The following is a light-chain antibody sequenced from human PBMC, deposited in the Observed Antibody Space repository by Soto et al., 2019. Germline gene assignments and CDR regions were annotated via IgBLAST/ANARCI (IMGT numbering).Light chain of an antibody. CDR1: QSISNC. Sequence: DTKMTQSPSTLSASVGDRVTITCRASQSISNCLAWYQQRPGRAPNLLIHTASTLKSGVPSRFSGSGSGTEFTLIISSLQPDDFATYYCQQYKSYSPTFGQGTKVEIK. J-gene: IGKJ1*01. CDR3: QQYKSYSPT. CDR2: TAS. V-gene: IGKV1-5*03.